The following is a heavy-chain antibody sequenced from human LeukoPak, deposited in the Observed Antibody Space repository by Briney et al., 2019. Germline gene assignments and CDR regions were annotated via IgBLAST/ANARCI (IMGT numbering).Heavy chain of an antibody. Sequence: SETLSLTCTVSGGSISSYYWSWIRQPPGKGLEWIGYIYYSGSTNYNPSLKSRVTISVDTSKNQFSLKLSSATAADTAVYYCARVESLGYCSSTSCYTVGWFDPWGQGTLVTVSS. CDR2: IYYSGST. CDR3: ARVESLGYCSSTSCYTVGWFDP. V-gene: IGHV4-59*01. CDR1: GGSISSYY. D-gene: IGHD2-2*02. J-gene: IGHJ5*02.